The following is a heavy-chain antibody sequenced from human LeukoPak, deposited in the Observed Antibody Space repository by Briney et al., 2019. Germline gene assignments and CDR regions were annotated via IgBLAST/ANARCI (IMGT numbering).Heavy chain of an antibody. CDR3: ARGGKQWLDKYYSYYYMDV. V-gene: IGHV1-18*01. CDR1: GYTFTSYG. CDR2: ISAYNGNT. Sequence: ASVKVSCKASGYTFTSYGISWVRQAPGQGLEWMGWISAYNGNTNYAQKLQGRVTMTADTSTSTAYMELRSLRSDDTAVYYCARGGKQWLDKYYSYYYMDVWGKGTTVTVSS. D-gene: IGHD6-19*01. J-gene: IGHJ6*03.